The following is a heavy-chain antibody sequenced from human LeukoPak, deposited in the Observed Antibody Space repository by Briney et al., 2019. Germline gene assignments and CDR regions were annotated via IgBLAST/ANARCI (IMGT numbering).Heavy chain of an antibody. D-gene: IGHD2-2*01. V-gene: IGHV1-18*01. J-gene: IGHJ3*02. CDR3: ARAFVVPAAIDPPYDAFDI. CDR2: SSAYNGNT. Sequence: ASVKVSCKASGYTFTSYGISWVRQAPGQGLEWMGWSSAYNGNTNYAQKLQGRVTMTTDTSTSTAYMELRSLRSDDTAVYYCARAFVVPAAIDPPYDAFDIWGQGTMVTVSS. CDR1: GYTFTSYG.